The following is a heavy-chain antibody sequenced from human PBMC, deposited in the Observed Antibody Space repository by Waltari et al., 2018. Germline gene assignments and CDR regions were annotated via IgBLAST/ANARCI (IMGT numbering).Heavy chain of an antibody. CDR2: ISWNSGSI. V-gene: IGHV3-9*01. CDR3: AKESIAAAGTVYAFDI. CDR1: GFPFDDYA. Sequence: EVQLVESGGGLVQPGRSLSLPCAASGFPFDDYAMHWARQAPRKGLEWVSGISWNSGSIGYADSVKGRFTISRDNAKNSLYLQMNSLRAEDTALYYCAKESIAAAGTVYAFDIWGQGTMVTVSS. J-gene: IGHJ3*02. D-gene: IGHD6-13*01.